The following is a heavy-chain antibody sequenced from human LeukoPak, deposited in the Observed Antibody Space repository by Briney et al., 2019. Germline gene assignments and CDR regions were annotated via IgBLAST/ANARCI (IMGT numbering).Heavy chain of an antibody. J-gene: IGHJ4*02. CDR2: IYYSGST. V-gene: IGHV4-59*01. CDR3: ARVDYYGDSLAFDY. CDR1: GGSISSYY. Sequence: PSETLSLTCTVSGGSISSYYWSWIRQPPGKGLEWIGYIYYSGSTNYNPSLKSRVTISVDTSKNQFSLKLSSVTAADTAVYYCARVDYYGDSLAFDYWGQGTLVTVSS. D-gene: IGHD4-17*01.